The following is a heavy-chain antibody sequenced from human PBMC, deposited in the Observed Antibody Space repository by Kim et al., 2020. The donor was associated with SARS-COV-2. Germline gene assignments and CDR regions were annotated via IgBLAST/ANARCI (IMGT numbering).Heavy chain of an antibody. CDR2: ISAYNGNT. V-gene: IGHV1-18*04. CDR1: GYTFTSYG. J-gene: IGHJ3*02. Sequence: ASVKVSCKASGYTFTSYGISWVRQAPGQGLEWMGWISAYNGNTNYAQKLQGRVTMTTDTSTSTAYMELRSLRSDDTAVYYCAREVPPDYGDYDDAFDIWGQGTMVTVSS. D-gene: IGHD4-17*01. CDR3: AREVPPDYGDYDDAFDI.